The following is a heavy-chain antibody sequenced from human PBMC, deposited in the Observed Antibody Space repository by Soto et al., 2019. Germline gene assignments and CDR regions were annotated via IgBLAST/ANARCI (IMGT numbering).Heavy chain of an antibody. CDR2: IYYSGST. V-gene: IGHV4-61*08. Sequence: SETLSLTCTVSGGSISSGGYYWSWIRQHPGKGLEWIGYIYYSGSTYYNPSLKSRVTISVDTSKNQFSLKLSSVTAADTAVYYCVGTYCGGDCYSMYAFDFWGQGTMVTVSS. D-gene: IGHD2-21*02. CDR1: GGSISSGGYY. J-gene: IGHJ3*01. CDR3: VGTYCGGDCYSMYAFDF.